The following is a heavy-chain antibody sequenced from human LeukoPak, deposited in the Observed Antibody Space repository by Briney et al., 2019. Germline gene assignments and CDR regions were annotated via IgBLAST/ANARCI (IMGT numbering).Heavy chain of an antibody. CDR2: IYYSGST. D-gene: IGHD3-10*01. CDR3: ARVGGYFDY. CDR1: GGSISSGTYD. J-gene: IGHJ4*02. V-gene: IGHV4-31*03. Sequence: SETLSLTCTVSGGSISSGTYDWSWIRQHPGKGLEWIGHIYYSGSTYYNPSLKSRVAISADTSKNQFSLRLSSVTAADTAVYYCARVGGYFDYWGQGALVTVSS.